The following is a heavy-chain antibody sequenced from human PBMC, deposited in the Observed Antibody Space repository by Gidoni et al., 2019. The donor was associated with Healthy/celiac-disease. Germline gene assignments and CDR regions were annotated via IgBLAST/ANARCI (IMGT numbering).Heavy chain of an antibody. Sequence: QVQLVESGGGVVQPGRSLRLSCAASGFTFSSYGMHWVRQAPGKGLEWVAVIWYDGSNKYYADSVKGRFTISRDNSKNTLYLQMNSLRAEDTAVYYCARDSYDSSGLGMDVWGQGTTVTVSS. J-gene: IGHJ6*02. V-gene: IGHV3-33*01. CDR2: IWYDGSNK. D-gene: IGHD3-22*01. CDR3: ARDSYDSSGLGMDV. CDR1: GFTFSSYG.